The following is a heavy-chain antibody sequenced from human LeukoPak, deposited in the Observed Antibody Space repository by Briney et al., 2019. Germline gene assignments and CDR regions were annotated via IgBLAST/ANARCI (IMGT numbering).Heavy chain of an antibody. D-gene: IGHD4-17*01. Sequence: ASVKVSCKASGGTFSSYAISWVRQAPGQGLEWMGGIIPIFGTANYAQKFQGRVTITADESTSTAYMELSSLRSEDTAVYYCATGMTTVTTSDAFDIWGQGTMVTVSS. CDR3: ATGMTTVTTSDAFDI. CDR2: IIPIFGTA. V-gene: IGHV1-69*01. J-gene: IGHJ3*02. CDR1: GGTFSSYA.